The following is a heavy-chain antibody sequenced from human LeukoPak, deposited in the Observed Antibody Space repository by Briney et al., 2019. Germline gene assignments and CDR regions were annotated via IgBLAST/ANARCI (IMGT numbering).Heavy chain of an antibody. CDR1: GDTVSSNSAA. J-gene: IGHJ4*02. V-gene: IGHV6-1*01. CDR2: TYYRSKWYN. CDR3: AKGGGSLDY. Sequence: SQTLSLTCAISGDTVSSNSAAWSWNRQSPSRGLEWLRRTYYRSKWYNDYAVSVKSRITINPDTSKNQYSLQLNSVTPEDTAVYYYAKGGGSLDYWGQGTLVTVSS. D-gene: IGHD3-16*01.